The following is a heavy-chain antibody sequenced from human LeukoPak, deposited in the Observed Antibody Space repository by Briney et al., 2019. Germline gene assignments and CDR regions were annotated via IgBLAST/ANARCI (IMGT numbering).Heavy chain of an antibody. V-gene: IGHV3-23*01. CDR1: GFTFRNYA. D-gene: IGHD3-3*01. Sequence: GGSLRLSCAASGFTFRNYAMTWVRRAPGEGLDWVSSINGNGRATYYADSVRGRFTISRDNSKNTLYLQMNSLRAEDTAVFYCAKGGAYYDFIFDPWGQGTLVTVSS. J-gene: IGHJ5*02. CDR2: INGNGRAT. CDR3: AKGGAYYDFIFDP.